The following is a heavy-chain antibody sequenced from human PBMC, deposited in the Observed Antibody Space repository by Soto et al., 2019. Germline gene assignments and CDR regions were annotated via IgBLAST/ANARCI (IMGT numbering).Heavy chain of an antibody. CDR3: AREYYGILTGYYTDY. CDR2: ISGDGVTT. D-gene: IGHD3-9*01. Sequence: EVQLVESGGDLVQRGGSLRLSCAASGFPFSSYWMHWVRPTPGKGLDWVARISGDGVTTYYADSVTGRFTVSRDNAKNTLSLQLSGLRAEATAVYYCAREYYGILTGYYTDYWVQGTLVSVSS. V-gene: IGHV3-74*01. J-gene: IGHJ4*01. CDR1: GFPFSSYW.